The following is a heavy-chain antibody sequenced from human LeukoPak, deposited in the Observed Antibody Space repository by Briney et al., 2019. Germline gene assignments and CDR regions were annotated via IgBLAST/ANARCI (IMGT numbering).Heavy chain of an antibody. D-gene: IGHD1-14*01. CDR2: ISGSGGTT. CDR3: AKDLRISY. J-gene: IGHJ4*02. Sequence: GVCLRLSCAASGFTFSTYAMSWVRQAPGKGLEWVSTISGSGGTTYYADSVKGRFTISRDNSKNTLYLQMNSLRAEDTAVYYCAKDLRISYWGQGTLVTVSA. CDR1: GFTFSTYA. V-gene: IGHV3-23*01.